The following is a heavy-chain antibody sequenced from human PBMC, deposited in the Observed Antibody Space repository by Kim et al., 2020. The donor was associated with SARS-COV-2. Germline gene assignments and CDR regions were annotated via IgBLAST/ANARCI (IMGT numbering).Heavy chain of an antibody. V-gene: IGHV4-34*04. D-gene: IGHD1-20*01. CDR3: ARTGKRGSKGKNNTFDN. Sequence: SETLSLTCAVYGGSFSGYYWSWIRQPPGKGLEGMGEINHSGRTNNNRSPKGQATKPEATPRDKSSLKWTLVTAAETVGYSCARTGKRGSKGKNNTFDNWG. J-gene: IGHJ4*01. CDR1: GGSFSGYY. CDR2: INHSGRT.